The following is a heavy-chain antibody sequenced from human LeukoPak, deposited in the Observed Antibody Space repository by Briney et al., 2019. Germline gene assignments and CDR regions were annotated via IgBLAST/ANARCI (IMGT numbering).Heavy chain of an antibody. J-gene: IGHJ4*02. Sequence: GGSLRLSCAASGFTFSSYMMHWVRHAPGKGLVWVSHITNDGTISYADSVKGRFTISTDNAKNTLYLQMNSLRAEDTAVYYCARDWRGSLDYWGQGTLVTVSS. V-gene: IGHV3-74*01. CDR1: GFTFSSYM. CDR2: ITNDGTI. CDR3: ARDWRGSLDY. D-gene: IGHD1-26*01.